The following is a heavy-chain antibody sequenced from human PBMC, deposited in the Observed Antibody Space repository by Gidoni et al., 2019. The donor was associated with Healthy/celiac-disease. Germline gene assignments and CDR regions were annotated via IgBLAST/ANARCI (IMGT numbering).Heavy chain of an antibody. D-gene: IGHD2-15*01. J-gene: IGHJ4*02. CDR3: ARGVGDIVVVVAAFIDY. CDR2: ISGSGGST. Sequence: EVQLLESGGGLVQHGGSLRLACAASGFTFSSYAMGWVRQAPGKGLEWVSAISGSGGSTYYEDSVKGRFTISRDNSKNTLYLQMNSRRAEDTAVYYWARGVGDIVVVVAAFIDYWGQGTLVTVSS. CDR1: GFTFSSYA. V-gene: IGHV3-23*01.